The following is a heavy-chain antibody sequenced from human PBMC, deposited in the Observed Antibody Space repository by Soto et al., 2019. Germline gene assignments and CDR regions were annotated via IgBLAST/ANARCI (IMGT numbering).Heavy chain of an antibody. Sequence: QVQILESGPGLVKPSQTLSLTCSVSGDSITPGCFYWRWVRQPPGSGLEWLGYSHFSGASYYKPSLRSRRSWARDTAKKQISLNATSLTAADTAIYGGARGNYYGTGRAYIRAFDIWGQGTMVTVSS. CDR2: SHFSGAS. D-gene: IGHD3-10*01. CDR1: GDSITPGCFY. CDR3: ARGNYYGTGRAYIRAFDI. J-gene: IGHJ3*02. V-gene: IGHV4-31*03.